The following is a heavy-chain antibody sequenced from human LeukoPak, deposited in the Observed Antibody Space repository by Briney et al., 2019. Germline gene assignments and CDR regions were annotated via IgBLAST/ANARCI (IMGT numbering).Heavy chain of an antibody. CDR2: IIPIFGTA. CDR3: ARVVDVNSYGLFDY. Sequence: ASVKVSCTASGGTFSSYAISWVRQAPGQGLEWMGGIIPIFGTANYAQKFQGRVTITADESTSTAYMELSSLRSEDTAVYYCARVVDVNSYGLFDYWGQGTLVTVSS. J-gene: IGHJ4*02. CDR1: GGTFSSYA. D-gene: IGHD5-18*01. V-gene: IGHV1-69*13.